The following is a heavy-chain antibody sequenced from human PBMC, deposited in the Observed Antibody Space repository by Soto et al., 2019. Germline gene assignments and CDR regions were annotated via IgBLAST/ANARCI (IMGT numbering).Heavy chain of an antibody. CDR2: IIPIFGTA. Sequence: QVQLVQSGAEVKKPGSSVKVSCKASGGTFSSYAISWVRQAPGQGLEWMGGIIPIFGTANYAQKFQGRVTINADESTSTAYMELSSLRSEETAVYYCARKTIAVAGTVIYYGMDVWGQGTTVTVSS. D-gene: IGHD6-19*01. J-gene: IGHJ6*02. V-gene: IGHV1-69*01. CDR3: ARKTIAVAGTVIYYGMDV. CDR1: GGTFSSYA.